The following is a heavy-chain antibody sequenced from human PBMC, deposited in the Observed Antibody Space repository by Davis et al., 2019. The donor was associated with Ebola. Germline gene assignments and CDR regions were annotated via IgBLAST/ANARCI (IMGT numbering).Heavy chain of an antibody. Sequence: AASVKVSCKASGGTFSSYTISWVRQAPGQGLEWMGRIIPILGIANYAQKFQGRVTMTRDTSTSTVYMELSSLRSEDTAVYYCAREERVIVVVIGYYYYGMDVWGQGTTVTVSS. CDR3: AREERVIVVVIGYYYYGMDV. V-gene: IGHV1-69*04. CDR2: IIPILGIA. CDR1: GGTFSSYT. J-gene: IGHJ6*02. D-gene: IGHD3-22*01.